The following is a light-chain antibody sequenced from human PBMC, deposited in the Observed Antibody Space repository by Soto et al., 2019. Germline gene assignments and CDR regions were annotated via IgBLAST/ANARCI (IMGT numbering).Light chain of an antibody. Sequence: EIVLTQSPGTLSLSPGERATLSCRASQSVSNNYLAWYQQKPGQAPRLLIYDASNRAAGIPARFSGSGSGTDFTLTIGSLEPEDFAVYYCQQRSTWPPFTFGPGTKVDI. CDR2: DAS. CDR1: QSVSNNY. J-gene: IGKJ3*01. V-gene: IGKV3D-20*02. CDR3: QQRSTWPPFT.